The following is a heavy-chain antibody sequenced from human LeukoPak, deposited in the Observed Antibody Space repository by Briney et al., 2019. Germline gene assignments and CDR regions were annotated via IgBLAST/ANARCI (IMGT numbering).Heavy chain of an antibody. D-gene: IGHD3-22*01. CDR1: GITFSNYA. CDR3: VPDSSGPFPHWFDP. CDR2: ISGSGDIA. V-gene: IGHV3-23*01. J-gene: IGHJ5*02. Sequence: GGSLRVSCGASGITFSNYAVGGVRQAPGKGLEWVSSISGSGDIAYYADSVKGRFTISRDNSKNTLYLQMKSLRAEDTAVYYCVPDSSGPFPHWFDPWGQGTLVTVSS.